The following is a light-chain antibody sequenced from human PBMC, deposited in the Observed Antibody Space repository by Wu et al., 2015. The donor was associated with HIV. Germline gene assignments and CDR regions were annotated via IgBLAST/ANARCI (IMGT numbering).Light chain of an antibody. J-gene: IGKJ5*01. Sequence: ESVLTQSPATLSLSPGERATLSCRASQSVSIYLAWYQQKAGQAPRLLIYDASDRATGISARFSGSGSGTDFTLTISSLEPEDFAVYYCQHRFNWPLIFGQGTRLEIK. V-gene: IGKV3-11*01. CDR2: DAS. CDR1: QSVSIY. CDR3: QHRFNWPLI.